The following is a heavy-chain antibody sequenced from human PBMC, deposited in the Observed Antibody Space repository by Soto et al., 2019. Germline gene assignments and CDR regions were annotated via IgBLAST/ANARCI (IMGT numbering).Heavy chain of an antibody. J-gene: IGHJ4*02. CDR3: ASHGGTYVSFDY. CDR1: GYSFTTYW. D-gene: IGHD3-16*01. V-gene: IGHV5-51*01. Sequence: GGSLKISRKGSGYSFTTYWTGWVRQMPGKGPGGMAILNPRYSDTRLSPLFQGPVTISADKSISTAYLQRSRLKAADTTIYYWASHGGTYVSFDYWGQGTLVTVSS. CDR2: LNPRYSDT.